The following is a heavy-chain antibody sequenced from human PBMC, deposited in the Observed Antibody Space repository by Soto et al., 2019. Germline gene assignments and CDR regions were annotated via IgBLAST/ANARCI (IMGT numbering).Heavy chain of an antibody. CDR2: IIPIFGTA. Sequence: QVQLVQSGAEVKKPGSSVKVSCKSSGGTFSSYAISWVRQAPGPGLEWMGGIIPIFGTATYAQKFQGRVTITADESTSTAYMALSSLRSEGTAVYYCARADSRYDFWSGYGMVVWGLWPTVTVSS. D-gene: IGHD3-3*01. J-gene: IGHJ6*02. CDR1: GGTFSSYA. CDR3: ARADSRYDFWSGYGMVV. V-gene: IGHV1-69*01.